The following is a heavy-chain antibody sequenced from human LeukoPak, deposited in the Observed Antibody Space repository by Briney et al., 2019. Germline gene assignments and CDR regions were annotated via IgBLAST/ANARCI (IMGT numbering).Heavy chain of an antibody. J-gene: IGHJ4*02. D-gene: IGHD3-22*01. CDR2: ISAYNGNT. V-gene: IGHV1-18*01. CDR1: GYTFTSYG. Sequence: ASVKVSCKASGYTFTSYGISWVRQAPGQGLEWMGWISAYNGNTNYAQKLQGRVTMTTDTPTSTAYMELRSLRSDDTAVYYCARDQDYYDSSGYSSLDYWGQGTLVTVSS. CDR3: ARDQDYYDSSGYSSLDY.